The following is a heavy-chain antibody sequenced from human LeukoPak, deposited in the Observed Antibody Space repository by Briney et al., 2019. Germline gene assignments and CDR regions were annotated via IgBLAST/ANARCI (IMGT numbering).Heavy chain of an antibody. CDR2: IYSSGNT. CDR1: GGSISSGGYY. CDR3: ARDKGHPYCGGDCYIDY. J-gene: IGHJ4*03. Sequence: TLSLTCTVSGGSISSGGYYWGWIRQHPGKGLEWIGYIYSSGNTYYNPSLKSRVTISVDTSKNQFSLKLSSVTAADTAVFYCARDKGHPYCGGDCYIDYWGQGTLVTVSS. D-gene: IGHD2-21*02. V-gene: IGHV4-31*03.